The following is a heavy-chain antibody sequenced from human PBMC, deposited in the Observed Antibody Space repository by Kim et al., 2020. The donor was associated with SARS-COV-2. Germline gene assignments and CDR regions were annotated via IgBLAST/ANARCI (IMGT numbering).Heavy chain of an antibody. CDR3: ARERPGSSGWYYQPNDAFDI. CDR1: GGSISSYY. V-gene: IGHV4-59*01. CDR2: IYYSGST. J-gene: IGHJ3*02. Sequence: SETLSLTCTVSGGSISSYYWSWIRQPPGKGLEWIGYIYYSGSTNYNPSLKSRVTISVDTSKNQFSLKLSSVTAADTAVYYCARERPGSSGWYYQPNDAFDIWGQGTMVTVSS. D-gene: IGHD6-19*01.